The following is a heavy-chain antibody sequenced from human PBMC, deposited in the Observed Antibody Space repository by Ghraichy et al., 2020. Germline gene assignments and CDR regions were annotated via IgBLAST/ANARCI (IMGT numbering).Heavy chain of an antibody. CDR1: GYSFTSYG. CDR2: ISAYNGNT. Sequence: ASVKVSCKASGYSFTSYGISWVRQAPGQGREWMGWISAYNGNTNYAQKLQGRGTMTTDTSTSTAYMELGSLRSDDTAEYYCARDPLVIIPPFYYYGMDVWGQGTTVTVSS. V-gene: IGHV1-18*01. CDR3: ARDPLVIIPPFYYYGMDV. D-gene: IGHD3/OR15-3a*01. J-gene: IGHJ6*02.